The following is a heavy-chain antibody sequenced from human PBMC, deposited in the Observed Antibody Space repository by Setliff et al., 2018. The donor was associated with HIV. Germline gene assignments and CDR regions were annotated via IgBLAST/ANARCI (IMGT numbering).Heavy chain of an antibody. J-gene: IGHJ4*02. CDR1: GFTFSGSP. V-gene: IGHV3-73*01. CDR3: TRPQYIYDNSDSDN. D-gene: IGHD3-22*01. CDR2: IKTEAEGYAT. Sequence: GGSLRLSCGASGFTFSGSPMHWVRQASGKGLEWVGRIKTEAEGYATAYAASVKGRFTISRDDSKNTAYLQMNSLKTEDTAIYYCTRPQYIYDNSDSDNWDQGALVTVSS.